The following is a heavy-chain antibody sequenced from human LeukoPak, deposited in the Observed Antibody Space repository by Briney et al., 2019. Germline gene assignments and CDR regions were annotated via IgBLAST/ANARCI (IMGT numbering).Heavy chain of an antibody. CDR2: INSDGSST. CDR1: GFTFSSYW. D-gene: IGHD3-10*01. V-gene: IGHV3-74*01. Sequence: GGSLRLSCAASGFTFSSYWMHWVRQAPGKGLVWVSRINSDGSSTSYADSVKGRFTISRDNAKNTLYLQMNSLRAEDTAVYYCARNMGRGVIPFDYWGQGTLVTVSS. J-gene: IGHJ4*02. CDR3: ARNMGRGVIPFDY.